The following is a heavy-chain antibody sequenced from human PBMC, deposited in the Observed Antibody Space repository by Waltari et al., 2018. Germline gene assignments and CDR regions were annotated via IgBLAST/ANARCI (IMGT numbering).Heavy chain of an antibody. CDR3: ARGFSTGRGFADY. J-gene: IGHJ4*02. V-gene: IGHV3-48*04. D-gene: IGHD4-17*01. CDR1: GFRCNSYS. Sequence: EVQLVESGGGLVQPGGSLRLSCAASGFRCNSYSMIWVRQAPGKGLEWVAYISGSSSTIYYADSVKGRFTISRDNAKNSLYLQMNSLRAEDMAMYYCARGFSTGRGFADYWGQGTLVTVSS. CDR2: ISGSSSTI.